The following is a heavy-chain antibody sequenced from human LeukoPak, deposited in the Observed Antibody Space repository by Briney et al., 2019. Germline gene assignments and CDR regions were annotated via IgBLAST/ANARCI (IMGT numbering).Heavy chain of an antibody. CDR1: GFTFSSYA. CDR3: ARVEGGWYFSNPIDY. Sequence: GGSLRLSCEASGFTFSSYAMHWVRQDPGKGLEWVAVISYDGSNKYYADSVKGRFTISRDNSKNTLYLQMNSLRAEDTAVYYCARVEGGWYFSNPIDYWGQGTLVTVSS. D-gene: IGHD6-19*01. CDR2: ISYDGSNK. V-gene: IGHV3-30-3*01. J-gene: IGHJ4*02.